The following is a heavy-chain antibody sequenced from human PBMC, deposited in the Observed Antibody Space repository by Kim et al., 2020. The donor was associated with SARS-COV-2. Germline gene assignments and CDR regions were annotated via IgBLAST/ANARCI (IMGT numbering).Heavy chain of an antibody. V-gene: IGHV3-21*01. D-gene: IGHD6-19*01. CDR3: ARVSWGSSWAKFNYHYM. Sequence: GGSLRLSCAASGFTFSGYSMNWVRQAPGKGLEWVSSISSSGRFIFYADSVKGRFTISRDNIKKSLSLQMSSLRAEDTPVYYCARVSWGSSWAKFNYHYM. CDR2: ISSSGRFI. CDR1: GFTFSGYS. J-gene: IGHJ6*03.